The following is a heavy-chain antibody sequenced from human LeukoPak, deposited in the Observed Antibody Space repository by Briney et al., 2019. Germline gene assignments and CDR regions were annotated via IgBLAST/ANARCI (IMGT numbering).Heavy chain of an antibody. D-gene: IGHD5-18*01. Sequence: GRSLRLSCAASGFTFSSYAKHWVRQAPGKGLEWVAVISYDGSNKYYADSVKGRFTISRDNSKNTLYLQMNSLRAEDTAVYYCARDRGSYGSDATYFDYWGQGTLVTVSS. J-gene: IGHJ4*02. CDR3: ARDRGSYGSDATYFDY. V-gene: IGHV3-30*14. CDR2: ISYDGSNK. CDR1: GFTFSSYA.